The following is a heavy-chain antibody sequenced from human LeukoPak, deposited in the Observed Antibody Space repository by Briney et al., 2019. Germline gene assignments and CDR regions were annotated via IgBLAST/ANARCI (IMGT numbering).Heavy chain of an antibody. CDR1: GFTFSSYA. Sequence: GGSLRLSCAASGFTFSSYAMSWVRQAPGKGLEWVSAISGSGGSTYYADSVKGRFTISRDNSKNTLYLQMNSLRAEDTAVYYCAKLATTQRVPYYYGMDVWGQGTTVTVSS. CDR2: ISGSGGST. CDR3: AKLATTQRVPYYYGMDV. D-gene: IGHD5-12*01. J-gene: IGHJ6*02. V-gene: IGHV3-23*01.